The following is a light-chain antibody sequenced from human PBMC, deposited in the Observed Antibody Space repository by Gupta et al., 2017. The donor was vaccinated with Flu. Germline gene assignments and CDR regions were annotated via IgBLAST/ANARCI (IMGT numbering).Light chain of an antibody. Sequence: PSSVSASLGDRVTITCRASQGIYTWLAWYQQKPGKAPDLLISAASRVQSGVPSRFRGSGSGTDFTLTINRLQPEDFATYYCQQANSFPHTFGQGTKVEIK. CDR3: QQANSFPHT. J-gene: IGKJ1*01. CDR1: QGIYTW. CDR2: AAS. V-gene: IGKV1-12*01.